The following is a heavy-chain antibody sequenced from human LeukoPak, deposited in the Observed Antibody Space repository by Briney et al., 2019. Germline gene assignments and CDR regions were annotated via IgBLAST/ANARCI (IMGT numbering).Heavy chain of an antibody. CDR1: GFTFSSHW. CDR3: AKDGGPYGDYLDY. J-gene: IGHJ4*02. Sequence: GGSLRLSCAASGFTFSSHWMHWVRQAPGKGLVWVSRINSDGSSTSYADSVKGRFTISRDNSKNTLYLQMNSLRAEDTAVYYCAKDGGPYGDYLDYWGQGTLVTVSS. V-gene: IGHV3-74*01. CDR2: INSDGSST. D-gene: IGHD4-17*01.